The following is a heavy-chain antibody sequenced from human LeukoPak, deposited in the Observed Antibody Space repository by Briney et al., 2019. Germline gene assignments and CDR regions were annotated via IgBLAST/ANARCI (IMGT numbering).Heavy chain of an antibody. J-gene: IGHJ6*02. Sequence: SQTLSLTCAISGDSVSRKSAAWNWIRQSPSRGLEWLGRTYYRSRSKWDSDYAVSMKGRITVNADTSKNQFSLQLTSVTPEDTAVYYCARGRPFYYGMDVWGQGTTVTVSS. CDR2: TYYRSRSKWDS. CDR3: ARGRPFYYGMDV. CDR1: GDSVSRKSAA. V-gene: IGHV6-1*01.